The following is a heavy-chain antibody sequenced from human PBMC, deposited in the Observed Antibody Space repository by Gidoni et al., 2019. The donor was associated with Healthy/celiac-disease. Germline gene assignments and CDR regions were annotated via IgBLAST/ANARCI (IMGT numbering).Heavy chain of an antibody. CDR2: ISGSGGST. D-gene: IGHD3-3*01. CDR1: GVTFSSNA. CDR3: AKPTLRFLEWTEDAFDI. V-gene: IGHV3-23*01. Sequence: EVQLLESGGGLVQPGGSLRRSCADSGVTFSSNAMSWVRQAPGKGLEWVSAISGSGGSTYYADSVKGRFTISRDNSENTLYLQMNSLRAEATAVYYCAKPTLRFLEWTEDAFDIWGQGTMVTVSS. J-gene: IGHJ3*02.